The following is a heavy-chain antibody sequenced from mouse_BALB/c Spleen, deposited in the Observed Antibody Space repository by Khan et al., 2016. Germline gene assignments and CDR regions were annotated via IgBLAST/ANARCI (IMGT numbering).Heavy chain of an antibody. D-gene: IGHD1-1*02. CDR1: GYSITSAYA. V-gene: IGHV3-2*02. J-gene: IGHJ2*01. CDR3: ARSGNYFDY. Sequence: EVKLLESGPGLVKPSQSLSLTCTVAGYSITSAYAWNWFRQFPGNKLEWIGYISSSGLTSFNPSLKSRISITRDTSKNQFFLQLNSVTTEDTVTYYCARSGNYFDYWGQGTTLTVSS. CDR2: ISSSGLT.